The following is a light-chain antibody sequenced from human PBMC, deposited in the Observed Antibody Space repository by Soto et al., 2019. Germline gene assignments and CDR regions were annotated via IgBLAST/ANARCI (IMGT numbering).Light chain of an antibody. V-gene: IGKV3-20*01. CDR3: QQYGSTPLT. J-gene: IGKJ4*01. CDR1: QRVGNNY. CDR2: DAS. Sequence: NVLTQAPGTLALSPGERGTLSCRASQRVGNNYLGWDQQKPGQAPRFLIYDASSRATGIPDRFSGSGSGTDFTLTISRLEPEDFAVYYCQQYGSTPLTFGGGTKVEIK.